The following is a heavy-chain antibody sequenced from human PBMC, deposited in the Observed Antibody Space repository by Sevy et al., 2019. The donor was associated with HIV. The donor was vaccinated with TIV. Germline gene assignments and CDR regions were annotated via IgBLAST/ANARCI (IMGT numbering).Heavy chain of an antibody. CDR1: GFTFSSYA. J-gene: IGHJ4*02. V-gene: IGHV3-30-3*01. CDR2: ISYDGSNK. D-gene: IGHD6-13*01. CDR3: ARVGAEGAAGIWGYFDY. Sequence: GGSLRLSCAASGFTFSSYAMHWVRQAPGKGLEWVAVISYDGSNKYYADSVKGRFTISRDNSENTLYLQMNSLRAEDTAVYYCARVGAEGAAGIWGYFDYWGQGTLVTVSS.